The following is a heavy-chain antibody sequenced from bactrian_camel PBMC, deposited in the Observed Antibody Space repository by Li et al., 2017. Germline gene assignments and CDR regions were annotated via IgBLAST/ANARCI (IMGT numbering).Heavy chain of an antibody. V-gene: IGHV3S40*01. CDR1: GYTYSSKF. CDR3: AARRGNGVAVCQTLAQGRGSGDIS. D-gene: IGHD2*01. J-gene: IGHJ4*01. CDR2: IYTGGGST. Sequence: VQLVESGGGSVQAGGSLRLSCAASGYTYSSKFMGWFRQAPGKEREGVARIYTGGGSTSYADSVKGRFTISQDNAQNTVYLQMNSLKTEDTALYYCAARRGNGVAVCQTLAQGRGSGDISWVQGTQVTVS.